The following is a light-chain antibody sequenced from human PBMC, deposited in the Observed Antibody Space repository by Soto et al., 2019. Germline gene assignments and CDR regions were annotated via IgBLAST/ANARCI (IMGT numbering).Light chain of an antibody. V-gene: IGLV2-8*01. J-gene: IGLJ1*01. CDR2: EVS. CDR3: SSYAGNNNYV. CDR1: SGDIGTYNF. Sequence: QSVLTQPPSASGSPGQSVTISCTGTSGDIGTYNFVSWYQQHPGKAPKLMIYEVSKWPSGVPDRFSGSKSGNTASLTISGLQVEDEADYYCSSYAGNNNYVFGTGTKLTVL.